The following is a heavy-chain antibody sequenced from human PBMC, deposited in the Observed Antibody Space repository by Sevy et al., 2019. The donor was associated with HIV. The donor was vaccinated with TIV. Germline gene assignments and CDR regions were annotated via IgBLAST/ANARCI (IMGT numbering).Heavy chain of an antibody. J-gene: IGHJ6*02. CDR1: GGSISSGDYC. CDR2: IYYSGST. V-gene: IGHV4-30-4*01. Sequence: SETLSLTCTVSGGSISSGDYCWSWIRQPPGKGLEWIGYIYYSGSTYYNPSLKSRVTISVDTSKNQFSLKLSSVTAADTAVYYCARDGSSSWFYYYYGMDVWGQGTTVTVSS. CDR3: ARDGSSSWFYYYYGMDV. D-gene: IGHD6-13*01.